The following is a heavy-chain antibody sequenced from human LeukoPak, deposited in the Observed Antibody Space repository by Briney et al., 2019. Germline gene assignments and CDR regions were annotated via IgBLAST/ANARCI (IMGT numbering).Heavy chain of an antibody. CDR1: GGSISSGDYY. CDR2: IYYSGST. Sequence: SETLSLTCTVSGGSISSGDYYWSWIRQPPGKGLEWIGYIYYSGSTYYNPSLKSRVTMSVDTSKTQFSLKLSSVTAADTAVYYCARDRSYYAQGTRYFDLWGRGTLVTVSS. J-gene: IGHJ2*01. V-gene: IGHV4-30-4*01. CDR3: ARDRSYYAQGTRYFDL. D-gene: IGHD3-10*01.